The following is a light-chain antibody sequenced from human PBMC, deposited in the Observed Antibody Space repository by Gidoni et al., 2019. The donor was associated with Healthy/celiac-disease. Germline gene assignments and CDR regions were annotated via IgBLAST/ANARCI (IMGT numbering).Light chain of an antibody. CDR3: QQRSNWPT. J-gene: IGKJ3*01. CDR1: QSVSSY. CDR2: DAS. V-gene: IGKV3-11*01. Sequence: EIVLTQSPATLSLSPGERATLSCRDSQSVSSYLAWYQQKPGQAPRLLIYDASNRATGIPARFSGSGSGTDFTLTISSLEPEDFAVYYCQQRSNWPTFGPGTKVEIK.